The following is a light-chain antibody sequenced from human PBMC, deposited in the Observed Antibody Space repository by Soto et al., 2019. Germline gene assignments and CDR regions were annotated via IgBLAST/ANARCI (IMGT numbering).Light chain of an antibody. CDR1: QIVSSSY. J-gene: IGKJ2*01. Sequence: EIVLTQSPATLSLSPGERATLSCRASQIVSSSYLAWYQQKPGQAPRLLIYGASSRATGIPDRFSGSGSGTDFTLTISRLEPEDFAVYYCQQYGTSPPVYTFGQGTKLEIK. CDR3: QQYGTSPPVYT. CDR2: GAS. V-gene: IGKV3-20*01.